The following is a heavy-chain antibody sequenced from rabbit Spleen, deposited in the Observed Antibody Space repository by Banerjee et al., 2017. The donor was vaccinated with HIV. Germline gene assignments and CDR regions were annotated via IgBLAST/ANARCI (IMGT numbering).Heavy chain of an antibody. CDR1: GFSFSSSDY. CDR3: ASDAGTSFSTYGMDL. D-gene: IGHD8-1*01. V-gene: IGHV1S45*01. J-gene: IGHJ6*01. Sequence: QEQLVESGGGLVQPEGSLTLTCTASGFSFSSSDYMCWVRQAPGKGLEWIGCNGTGSGSTKYATWAKGRFTISKASSTTVTLQMTSLTAADTATYFCASDAGTSFSTYGMDLWGPGTRVTVS. CDR2: NGTGSGST.